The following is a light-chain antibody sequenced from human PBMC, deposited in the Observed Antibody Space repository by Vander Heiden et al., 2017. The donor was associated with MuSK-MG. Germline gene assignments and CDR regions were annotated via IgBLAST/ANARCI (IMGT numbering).Light chain of an antibody. CDR2: GAS. Sequence: IVMTQSPATLSVSPGERATLSCRASQTVSISLAWYQQKPGQAPRLLISGASTRATGIPARFSGSGSGTEFTLTISSLESEDVAVYYCQQYRNWPRTFGQGTKVEIK. V-gene: IGKV3-15*01. CDR1: QTVSIS. J-gene: IGKJ1*01. CDR3: QQYRNWPRT.